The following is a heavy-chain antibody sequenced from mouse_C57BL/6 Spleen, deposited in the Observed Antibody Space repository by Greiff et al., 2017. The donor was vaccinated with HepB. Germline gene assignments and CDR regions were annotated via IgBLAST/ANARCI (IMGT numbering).Heavy chain of an antibody. CDR1: GYTFTSYW. Sequence: QVQLQQPGAELVRPGTSVKLSCKASGYTFTSYWMHWVKQRPGQGLEWIGVIDPSDSYTNYNQKFKGKATLTVDTASSTAYMQLSSPTSEDSAVYYGARGSNYVRLAWFAYWGQGTLVTVSA. CDR3: ARGSNYVRLAWFAY. V-gene: IGHV1-59*01. CDR2: IDPSDSYT. D-gene: IGHD2-5*01. J-gene: IGHJ3*01.